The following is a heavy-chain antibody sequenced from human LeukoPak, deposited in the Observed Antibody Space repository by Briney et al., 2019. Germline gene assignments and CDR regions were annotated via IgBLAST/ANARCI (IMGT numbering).Heavy chain of an antibody. CDR2: ISYVGSDK. D-gene: IGHD5-24*01. Sequence: GGSLRLSCAASGFIFSSYGMHWVRQAPGKGLEWVAVISYVGSDKYYTDSVRGRFTISRDNSKTTLYLQMNSLRTEDTAVYYCAKGGEMGTIRGYFDYLGQGTLVTVSS. CDR3: AKGGEMGTIRGYFDY. J-gene: IGHJ4*02. CDR1: GFIFSSYG. V-gene: IGHV3-30*18.